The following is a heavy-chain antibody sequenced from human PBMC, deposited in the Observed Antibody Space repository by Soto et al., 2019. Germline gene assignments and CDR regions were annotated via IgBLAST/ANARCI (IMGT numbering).Heavy chain of an antibody. V-gene: IGHV1-69*13. Sequence: GASVKVSCKASGGTFSSYAISWVRQAPGQGLEWMGGIIPIFGTANYAQKFQGRVTITADESTSTAYMELSSLRSEDTAVYCCARDSTYYYDSSGYYSGNYWGQGTLVTVSS. CDR2: IIPIFGTA. CDR1: GGTFSSYA. D-gene: IGHD3-22*01. CDR3: ARDSTYYYDSSGYYSGNY. J-gene: IGHJ4*02.